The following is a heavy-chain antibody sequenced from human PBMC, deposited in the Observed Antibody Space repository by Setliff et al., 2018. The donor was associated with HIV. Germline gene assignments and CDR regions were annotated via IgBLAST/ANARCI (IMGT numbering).Heavy chain of an antibody. CDR1: GYTFTTYY. CDR3: AKALYNFWSGYYSDPSDPPDY. CDR2: INPSGGST. J-gene: IGHJ4*02. D-gene: IGHD3-3*01. V-gene: IGHV1-46*01. Sequence: ASVKVSCKASGYTFTTYYIHWVRQAPGQGLEWLGVINPSGGSTSYAQKFQGRVTMTRGTSTGTVYMELRSLRSEDTAVYYCAKALYNFWSGYYSDPSDPPDYWGQGTLVTVSS.